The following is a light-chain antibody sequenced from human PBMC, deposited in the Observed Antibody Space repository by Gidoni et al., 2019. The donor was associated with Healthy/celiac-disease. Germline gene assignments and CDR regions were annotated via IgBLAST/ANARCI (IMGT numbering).Light chain of an antibody. Sequence: EIVLTQSPATLSLAPGERATLSCRASQSVSSYLAWYQQKPGQAPRLLIDDASNRATGIPARFSGSGSGTDFTLTSSSLEPEDFAVYYCQQRSNWWTFGQGTKVEIK. J-gene: IGKJ1*01. V-gene: IGKV3-11*01. CDR3: QQRSNWWT. CDR2: DAS. CDR1: QSVSSY.